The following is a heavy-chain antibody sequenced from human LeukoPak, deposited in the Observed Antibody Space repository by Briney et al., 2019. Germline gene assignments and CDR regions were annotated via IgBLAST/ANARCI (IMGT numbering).Heavy chain of an antibody. CDR3: ARHYGP. D-gene: IGHD3-10*01. CDR1: GASISRGGCY. Sequence: PSETLSLTCTVSGASISRGGCYWDWIRQPPGKGLEWIGTIYYSGNTYYNPSLKSRVTISADTSRNQFSLKLTSVTAADTAVYYCARHYGPWGQGTLVTVSS. J-gene: IGHJ5*02. CDR2: IYYSGNT. V-gene: IGHV4-39*01.